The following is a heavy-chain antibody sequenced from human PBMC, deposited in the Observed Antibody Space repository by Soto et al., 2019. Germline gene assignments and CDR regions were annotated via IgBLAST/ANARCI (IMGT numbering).Heavy chain of an antibody. D-gene: IGHD1-1*01. CDR3: ARDGYAEGAFDI. Sequence: QVQLQESGPGLVKPSQTLSLTCTVSGGSISSGGYYWSWIRQHPGKGLEWIGYIYYSGSTYYNPSLKSRVTISVDTSKNQFPLKLSSVTAADTAVYYCARDGYAEGAFDIWGQGTMVTVSS. CDR1: GGSISSGGYY. J-gene: IGHJ3*02. CDR2: IYYSGST. V-gene: IGHV4-31*03.